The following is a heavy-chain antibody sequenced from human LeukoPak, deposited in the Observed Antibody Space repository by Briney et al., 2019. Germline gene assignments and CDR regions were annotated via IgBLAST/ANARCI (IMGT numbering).Heavy chain of an antibody. CDR2: IYYSGST. D-gene: IGHD5-18*01. CDR3: ASPRGGGYSYVY. V-gene: IGHV4-31*03. CDR1: GGSISSGGYY. Sequence: PSETLSLTCTVSGGSISSGGYYWSWIRQHPGKGLEWIGYIYYSGSTYYNPSLKSRVTISVDTSKNQFSLKLSSVTAADTAVYYCASPRGGGYSYVYWGQGTLVTVSS. J-gene: IGHJ4*02.